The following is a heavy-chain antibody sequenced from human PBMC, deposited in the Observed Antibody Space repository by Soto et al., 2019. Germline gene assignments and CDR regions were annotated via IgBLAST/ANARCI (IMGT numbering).Heavy chain of an antibody. D-gene: IGHD3-10*01. CDR3: AREGYPYGLDY. CDR1: GFTVSSKY. V-gene: IGHV3-53*02. J-gene: IGHJ4*02. CDR2: TYTGGNT. Sequence: EVQLVETGGGLIQPGGSLSLSCAASGFTVSSKYMHWVRQAPGKGLEWVSLTYTGGNTYYADSVKGRFTVSRDNSKNTLYLLVNGLSAQDTAVYSSAREGYPYGLDYWRQGSLVTISS.